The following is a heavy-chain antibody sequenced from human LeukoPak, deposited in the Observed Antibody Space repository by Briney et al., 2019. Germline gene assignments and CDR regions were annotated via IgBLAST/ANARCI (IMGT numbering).Heavy chain of an antibody. V-gene: IGHV4-34*01. Sequence: SETLSLTCAVYGGSFSGYYWSWIRQPPGKGLEWIGEINHSGSTNYNPSLKSRVTISVDTSKNQFSLKLSSVTAADTAVYYCGIVLGSASYSAFDIWGQATMVTASS. CDR1: GGSFSGYY. CDR3: GIVLGSASYSAFDI. CDR2: INHSGST. D-gene: IGHD3-10*01. J-gene: IGHJ3*02.